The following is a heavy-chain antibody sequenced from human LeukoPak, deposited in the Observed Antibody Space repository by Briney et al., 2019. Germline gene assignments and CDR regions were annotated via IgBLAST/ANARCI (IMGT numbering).Heavy chain of an antibody. CDR1: GFTFSNYA. CDR2: ISCDGSDK. Sequence: GGSLRLSCAASGFTFSNYAMHWVRQAPGKGLEWVEVISCDGSDKYYADSVRGLFTVSRDNSKNTMYLQMNSLRAEDAALYRCAREYCGRDCYSGVYFWGQGTLGTVSS. J-gene: IGHJ4*02. CDR3: AREYCGRDCYSGVYF. V-gene: IGHV3-30*04. D-gene: IGHD2-21*01.